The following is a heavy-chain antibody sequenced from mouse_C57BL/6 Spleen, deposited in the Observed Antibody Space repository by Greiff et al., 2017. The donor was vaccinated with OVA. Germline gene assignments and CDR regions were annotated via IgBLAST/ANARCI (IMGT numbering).Heavy chain of an antibody. CDR1: GYAFSSSW. Sequence: QVQLQQSGPELVKPGASVKISCKASGYAFSSSWMNWVKQRPGKGLEWIGRIYPGDGDTNYNGKFKGKATLTADKSSSTAYMQLSSLTSEDSAVYFCAPLDYDGDYYAMDYWGQGTSVTVSS. CDR2: IYPGDGDT. CDR3: APLDYDGDYYAMDY. D-gene: IGHD2-4*01. J-gene: IGHJ4*01. V-gene: IGHV1-82*01.